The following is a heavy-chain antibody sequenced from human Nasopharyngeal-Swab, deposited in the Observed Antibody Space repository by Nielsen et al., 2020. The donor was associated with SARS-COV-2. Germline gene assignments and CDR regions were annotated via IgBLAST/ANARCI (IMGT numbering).Heavy chain of an antibody. Sequence: ASVKVSCKASGYTFTSYDINWVRQAPGQGLEWMGWINTNTGNPTYAQGFTGRFVFSLDTSVSTAYLQISSLKAEDTAVYYCAREGYSYGFDYWGQGTLVTVSS. D-gene: IGHD5-18*01. CDR2: INTNTGNP. CDR3: AREGYSYGFDY. V-gene: IGHV7-4-1*02. CDR1: GYTFTSYD. J-gene: IGHJ4*02.